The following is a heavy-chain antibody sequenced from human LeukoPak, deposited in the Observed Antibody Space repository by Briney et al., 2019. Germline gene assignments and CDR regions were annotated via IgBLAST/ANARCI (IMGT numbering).Heavy chain of an antibody. V-gene: IGHV1-69*05. CDR3: AREGDIDNWFDP. J-gene: IGHJ5*02. CDR2: IIPIFGTA. D-gene: IGHD2-15*01. Sequence: SVKVSCKASGGTFSSSAISWVRQAPGQGLEWMGGIIPIFGTANYAQKFQGRVTITTDESTSTAYMELSSLRSEDTAVYYCAREGDIDNWFDPWGQGTLVTVSS. CDR1: GGTFSSSA.